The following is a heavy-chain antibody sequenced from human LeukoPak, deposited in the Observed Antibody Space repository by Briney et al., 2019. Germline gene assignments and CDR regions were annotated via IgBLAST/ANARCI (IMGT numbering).Heavy chain of an antibody. Sequence: SQTLSLTCTVSGGSISSYYWSWIRQPAGKGLEWIGRIYTSGSTNYNPSLKSRVTMSVDTSKNQFSLKLSSVTAADTAVYYCARDTYYYDSSGYLYYYGMDVWGQGTTVTVSS. CDR1: GGSISSYY. CDR3: ARDTYYYDSSGYLYYYGMDV. J-gene: IGHJ6*02. CDR2: IYTSGST. D-gene: IGHD3-22*01. V-gene: IGHV4-4*07.